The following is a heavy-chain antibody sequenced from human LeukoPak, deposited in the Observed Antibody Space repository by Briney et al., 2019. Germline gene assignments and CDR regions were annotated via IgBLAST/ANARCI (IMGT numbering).Heavy chain of an antibody. J-gene: IGHJ6*02. V-gene: IGHV3-33*01. CDR1: GFTFSSYG. Sequence: GGSLRLSCAASGFTFSSYGMHWVRQAPGKGLEWVAVIWYDGSNKYYADSVKGRFTISRDNSKNTLYLQMNSLRAEDTAVYYCARDRASYGSGSYSRYYYYYYGMDVWGQGTTVTVSS. D-gene: IGHD3-10*01. CDR3: ARDRASYGSGSYSRYYYYYYGMDV. CDR2: IWYDGSNK.